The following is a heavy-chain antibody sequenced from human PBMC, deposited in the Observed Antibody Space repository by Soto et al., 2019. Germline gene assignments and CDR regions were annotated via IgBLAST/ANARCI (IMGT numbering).Heavy chain of an antibody. Sequence: TSETLSLTCTVSGGSLSSYYWSWVRPSPGKGLEWIGYIHYSGSTKSNPSLKSRVTISVDTSRNQVSLKLSSVTAADSAVYFCARARYQLLHPYYYGMDVWGQGTTVTVSS. CDR1: GGSLSSYY. CDR2: IHYSGST. CDR3: ARARYQLLHPYYYGMDV. V-gene: IGHV4-59*01. J-gene: IGHJ6*02. D-gene: IGHD2-2*01.